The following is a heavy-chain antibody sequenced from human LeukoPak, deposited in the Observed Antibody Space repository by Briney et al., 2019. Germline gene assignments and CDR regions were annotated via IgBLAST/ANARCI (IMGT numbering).Heavy chain of an antibody. J-gene: IGHJ6*02. CDR2: INPNSGGT. V-gene: IGHV1-2*02. Sequence: ASVKVSCKASGNTFSSYFIHWVRQAPGHGLEWMGWINPNSGGTNYAQKFQGRVTMTRDTSISTAYMELSRLRSDDTAVYYCARDRVYDSSGYYYGHYYYGMDVWGQGTTVTVSS. CDR1: GNTFSSYF. D-gene: IGHD3-22*01. CDR3: ARDRVYDSSGYYYGHYYYGMDV.